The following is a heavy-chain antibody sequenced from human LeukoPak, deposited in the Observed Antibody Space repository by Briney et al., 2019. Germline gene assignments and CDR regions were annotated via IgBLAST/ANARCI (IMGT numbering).Heavy chain of an antibody. CDR2: ISYDGSNK. V-gene: IGHV3-30-3*01. CDR3: AKDLGDGYNFI. CDR1: GFTFSSYA. Sequence: GGSLRLSCAASGFTFSSYAMHWVRQVPGKGLEWVAVISYDGSNKYYADSVKGRFTISRDNSKNTLYLQMNSLRAEDTAVYYCAKDLGDGYNFIWGQGTLVTVSS. J-gene: IGHJ4*02. D-gene: IGHD5-24*01.